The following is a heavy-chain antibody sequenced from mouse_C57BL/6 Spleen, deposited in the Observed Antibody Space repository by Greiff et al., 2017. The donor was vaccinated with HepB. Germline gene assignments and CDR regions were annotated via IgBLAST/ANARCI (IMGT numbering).Heavy chain of an antibody. V-gene: IGHV5-9*01. D-gene: IGHD1-1*01. CDR1: GFTFSSYT. CDR2: ISGGGGNT. Sequence: EVKLVESGGGLVKPGGSLKLSCAASGFTFSSYTMSWVRQTPEKRLEWVATISGGGGNTYYPDSVKGRFTISRDNAKNTLYLQMSSLRSEDTALYYCANFITTVVPFAYWGQGTLVTVSA. J-gene: IGHJ3*01. CDR3: ANFITTVVPFAY.